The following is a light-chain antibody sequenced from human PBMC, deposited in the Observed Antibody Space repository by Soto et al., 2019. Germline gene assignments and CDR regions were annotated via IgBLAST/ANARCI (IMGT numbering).Light chain of an antibody. CDR1: RSFCFY. CDR2: DEX. V-gene: IGKV3-11*01. CDR3: QHYVERSPIT. J-gene: IGKJ5*01. Sequence: EIVLIQSPATLSLSPGERATVSXRASRSFCFYFAWYQRKPAXXTRLXXXDEXNRATGIPARFIGSGSGKDFTLTISRLEPEDFALYYCQHYVERSPITFGQGTRLEIK.